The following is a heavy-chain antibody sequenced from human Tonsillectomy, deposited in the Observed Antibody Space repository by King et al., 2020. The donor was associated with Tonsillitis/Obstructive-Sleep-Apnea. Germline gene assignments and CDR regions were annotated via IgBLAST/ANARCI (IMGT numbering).Heavy chain of an antibody. J-gene: IGHJ4*02. V-gene: IGHV3-30*18. CDR1: GFTFSSYG. Sequence: VQLVESGGGVVQPGRSLRLSCAASGFTFSSYGMHWVRQAPGKGLEWVAVISDDGSNKFYADSVKGRFTLSRDNSKRKLFLQVSSLRAEDTAIYYCAKEFDSGPIGGDFDYWGQGALVTVSS. CDR3: AKEFDSGPIGGDFDY. D-gene: IGHD6-19*01. CDR2: ISDDGSNK.